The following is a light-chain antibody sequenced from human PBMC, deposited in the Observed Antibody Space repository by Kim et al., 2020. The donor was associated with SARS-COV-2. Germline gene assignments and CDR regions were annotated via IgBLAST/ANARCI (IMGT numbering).Light chain of an antibody. CDR3: QSYDTRSHEV. CDR1: SGSIASSY. V-gene: IGLV6-57*03. CDR2: EDN. Sequence: TLTMSCPRSSGSIASSYVQWYQQRPDSAPTTLISEDNQRPSGVPDRFSGSVDGSSNSASLTISGLRPEEEADYYCQSYDTRSHEVFGGGTQLTVL. J-gene: IGLJ3*02.